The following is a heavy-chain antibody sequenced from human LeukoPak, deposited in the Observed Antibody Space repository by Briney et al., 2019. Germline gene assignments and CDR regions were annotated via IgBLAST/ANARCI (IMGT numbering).Heavy chain of an antibody. J-gene: IGHJ6*02. Sequence: GGSLRLSCAASGFTFSTFEMNWVRQAPGRGLEWVSYISSSGSTIYFADSVKGRFTISRDNAKNSLYLQMNSLRAEDTAVYYCAKSESDFWSGYGYYYYGMDVWGQGTTVTVSS. CDR1: GFTFSTFE. V-gene: IGHV3-48*03. D-gene: IGHD3-3*01. CDR3: AKSESDFWSGYGYYYYGMDV. CDR2: ISSSGSTI.